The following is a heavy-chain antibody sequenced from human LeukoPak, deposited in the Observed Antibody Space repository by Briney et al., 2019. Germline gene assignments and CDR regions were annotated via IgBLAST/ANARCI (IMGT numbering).Heavy chain of an antibody. V-gene: IGHV3-23*01. D-gene: IGHD6-13*01. CDR2: ISDSGSTA. Sequence: GGSLRLSCGASGFTFSNYAMSWVRQAPGKGLEWASGISDSGSTAFYADSVKGRFTSSRDNPKSTLYLQMNSLRAEDTAVYYCAKSDRIAAAGNFDYWGQGTLVTVSS. J-gene: IGHJ4*02. CDR1: GFTFSNYA. CDR3: AKSDRIAAAGNFDY.